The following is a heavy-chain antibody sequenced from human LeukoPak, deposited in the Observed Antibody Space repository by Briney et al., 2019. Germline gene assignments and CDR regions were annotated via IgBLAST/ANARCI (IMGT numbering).Heavy chain of an antibody. CDR2: IYPGDSDT. V-gene: IGHV5-51*01. D-gene: IGHD6-19*01. CDR3: ARDGAVAGTYNWFDP. J-gene: IGHJ5*02. CDR1: GYRFTSYW. Sequence: GESLKISCQGSGYRFTSYWIGWVRQMPGKGLEWMGIIYPGDSDTRYSPSFQGQVTISADKSISTAYLQWSSLKASDTAMYYCARDGAVAGTYNWFDPWGQGTLVTVSS.